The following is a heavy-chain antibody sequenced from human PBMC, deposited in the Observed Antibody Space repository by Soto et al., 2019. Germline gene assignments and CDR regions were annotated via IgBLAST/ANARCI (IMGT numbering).Heavy chain of an antibody. Sequence: GGSLRLSCKGSGSSFTSYWIGWVRQMPGKGLEWMGIIYPGDSDTRYSPSFQGQVTISADKSISTAYLQWSSLKASDTAMYYCFSGGSPPFDYWGQGTLVTVSS. CDR2: IYPGDSDT. CDR1: GSSFTSYW. CDR3: FSGGSPPFDY. V-gene: IGHV5-51*01. J-gene: IGHJ4*02. D-gene: IGHD2-15*01.